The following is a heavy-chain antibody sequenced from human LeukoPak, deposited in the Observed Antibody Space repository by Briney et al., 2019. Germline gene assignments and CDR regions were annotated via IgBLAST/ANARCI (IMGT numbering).Heavy chain of an antibody. CDR3: VTLGWFGEAYGMDV. Sequence: ASVKVSCKVSGYTLTELSIHWVRQAPGKGLEWMGGFDPEDGETIYAQKFQGRVTMTEDTSTDTAYMELSSLRSEDTAVYYCVTLGWFGEAYGMDVWGQGTTVTVSS. D-gene: IGHD3-10*01. V-gene: IGHV1-24*01. J-gene: IGHJ6*02. CDR2: FDPEDGET. CDR1: GYTLTELS.